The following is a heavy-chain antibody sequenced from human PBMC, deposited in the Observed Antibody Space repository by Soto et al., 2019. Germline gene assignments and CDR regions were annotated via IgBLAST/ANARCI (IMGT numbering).Heavy chain of an antibody. Sequence: EVQLVESGGGLVQPGGSLRLSCAGSGFSISHYWISWVRQAPGTGLEWVANINQDGSQKYYVDSVKGRFTISRDTAKNSVCLQMNSLRAEDTALYYCAREIGGQGSYWGRGTLVTVSS. D-gene: IGHD3-16*01. CDR2: INQDGSQK. J-gene: IGHJ4*02. CDR3: AREIGGQGSY. V-gene: IGHV3-7*01. CDR1: GFSISHYW.